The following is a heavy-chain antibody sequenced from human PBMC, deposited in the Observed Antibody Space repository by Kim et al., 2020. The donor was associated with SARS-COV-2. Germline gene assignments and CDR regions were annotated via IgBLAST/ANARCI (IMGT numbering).Heavy chain of an antibody. J-gene: IGHJ4*02. D-gene: IGHD6-19*01. V-gene: IGHV6-1*01. CDR3: ARDRQRAGTGVDY. Sequence: YALYRQGRITINPATSKNQFSLQLNSVTPEDTAVYYCARDRQRAGTGVDYWGQGTLVTVSS.